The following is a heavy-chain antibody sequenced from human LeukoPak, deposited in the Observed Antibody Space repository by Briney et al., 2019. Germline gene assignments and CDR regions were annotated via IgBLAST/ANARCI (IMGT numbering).Heavy chain of an antibody. J-gene: IGHJ4*02. CDR3: AKDRIPYCSSTSCPNDY. CDR2: MDPDGRTI. V-gene: IGHV3-74*01. D-gene: IGHD2-2*01. CDR1: GFTFSSYW. Sequence: GGSLRLSCAASGFTFSSYWMHWVRQAPGKGLEWVSRMDPDGRTIDYADSVKGRFTISRDNSKNTLYLQMNSLRAEDTAVYYCAKDRIPYCSSTSCPNDYWGQGTLVTVSS.